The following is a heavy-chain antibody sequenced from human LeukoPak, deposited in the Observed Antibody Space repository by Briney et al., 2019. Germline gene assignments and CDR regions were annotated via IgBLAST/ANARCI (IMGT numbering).Heavy chain of an antibody. D-gene: IGHD6-13*01. CDR2: ISWNSGSI. V-gene: IGHV3-9*01. Sequence: GGSLRLSCAASGFTFDDYAVHWVRQAPGKGLEWVSGISWNSGSIGYADSVKGRFTISRDNAKNSLYRQMNSLRAEDTALYYCAKDMELSSSWFDYWGQGTLVTVSS. J-gene: IGHJ4*02. CDR1: GFTFDDYA. CDR3: AKDMELSSSWFDY.